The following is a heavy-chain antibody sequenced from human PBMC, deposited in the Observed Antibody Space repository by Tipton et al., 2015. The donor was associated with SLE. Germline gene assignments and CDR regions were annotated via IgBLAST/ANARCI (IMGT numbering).Heavy chain of an antibody. Sequence: TLSLTCTVSGGSISGYYWSWIRQPPGKGLEWIGYIYYSGSTLYNPSLKGRVTISVDTSKNQFSLKLSSVTAADTAVYYCARHIVVVPEAFDIWGQGTMVTVSS. V-gene: IGHV4-59*12. CDR2: IYYSGST. J-gene: IGHJ3*02. CDR3: ARHIVVVPEAFDI. D-gene: IGHD2-21*01. CDR1: GGSISGYY.